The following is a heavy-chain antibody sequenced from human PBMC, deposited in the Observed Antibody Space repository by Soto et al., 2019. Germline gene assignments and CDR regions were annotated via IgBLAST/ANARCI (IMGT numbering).Heavy chain of an antibody. Sequence: ASVKVSCKASGGTFSSYAISWVRQAPGQGLEWMGGIIPIFGTADYAQKFQGRVTMTRNTSISTAYMELSSLRSEDTAVYYCARARRYSSGSDGVFDIWGQGTMVTVSS. V-gene: IGHV1-69*05. CDR2: IIPIFGTA. J-gene: IGHJ3*02. D-gene: IGHD6-19*01. CDR3: ARARRYSSGSDGVFDI. CDR1: GGTFSSYA.